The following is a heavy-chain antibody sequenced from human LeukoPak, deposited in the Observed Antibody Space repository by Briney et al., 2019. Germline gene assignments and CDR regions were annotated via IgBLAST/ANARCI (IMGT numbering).Heavy chain of an antibody. CDR2: IYYSGST. D-gene: IGHD2-2*01. Sequence: PSETLSLTCTVSGGSISSYYWSWIRQPPGKGLEWIGYIYYSGSTNYNPPLKSRVTISVDTSKNQFSLKLSSVTAADTAVYYCARSRFVVVPAAIVYYYYGMDVWGQGTTVTVSS. CDR3: ARSRFVVVPAAIVYYYYGMDV. J-gene: IGHJ6*02. CDR1: GGSISSYY. V-gene: IGHV4-59*01.